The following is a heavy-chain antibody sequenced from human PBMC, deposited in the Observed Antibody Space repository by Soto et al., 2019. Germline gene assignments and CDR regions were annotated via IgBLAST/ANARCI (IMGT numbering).Heavy chain of an antibody. CDR1: GFTFSSYA. D-gene: IGHD3-9*01. CDR2: ISGSGGST. CDR3: AKGRVRYFDWLLDY. V-gene: IGHV3-23*01. Sequence: LRLSCAASGFTFSSYAMSWVRQAPGKGLEWVSAISGSGGSTYYADSVKGRFTISRDNSKNTLYLQMNSLRAEDTAVYYCAKGRVRYFDWLLDYWGQGTLVTVSS. J-gene: IGHJ4*02.